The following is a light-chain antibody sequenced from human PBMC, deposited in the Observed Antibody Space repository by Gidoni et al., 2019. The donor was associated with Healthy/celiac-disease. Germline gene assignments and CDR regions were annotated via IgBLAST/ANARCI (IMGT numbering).Light chain of an antibody. CDR2: DAS. V-gene: IGKV3-11*01. CDR3: QQRSNWFT. J-gene: IGKJ4*01. Sequence: EIVLTQSPATLSLSPGERATLSCRASQSVSSYLAWYQQKPGQAPRLLIYDASNRATGIPARFSGSGSGKDFTLTISSLEPEDFAVYYCQQRSNWFTSXGXTKVEIK. CDR1: QSVSSY.